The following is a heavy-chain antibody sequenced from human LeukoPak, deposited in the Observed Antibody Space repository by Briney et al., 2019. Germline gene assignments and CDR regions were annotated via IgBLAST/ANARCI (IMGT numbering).Heavy chain of an antibody. CDR3: ARSTQQLVAPHFDY. Sequence: GEYLKISCKGSGYSFTNYWIGWVRQMPGKGLDWMGVIYPGDSDTRYSPSFQGQVTISADKSTSTAFLQWSSLKASDSAMYYCARSTQQLVAPHFDYWGLGTLVTVSS. D-gene: IGHD6-6*01. CDR2: IYPGDSDT. CDR1: GYSFTNYW. V-gene: IGHV5-51*01. J-gene: IGHJ4*02.